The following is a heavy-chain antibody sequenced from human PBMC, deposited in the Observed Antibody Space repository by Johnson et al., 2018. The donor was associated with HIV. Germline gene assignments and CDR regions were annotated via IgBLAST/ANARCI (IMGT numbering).Heavy chain of an antibody. J-gene: IGHJ3*02. D-gene: IGHD7-27*01. CDR2: IKQAGREK. CDR1: GFDFKSYA. CDR3: AKDYPTSNWAVPDAFDI. V-gene: IGHV3-7*03. Sequence: VQLVESGGGLVQPGGSLRISCAASGFDFKSYAMTWVRQAPGKGLEWVANIKQAGREKYYVDSVKGRFTISRDNSKNTLYLQMNSLRAEDTAVYYCAKDYPTSNWAVPDAFDIWGQGTMVTVSS.